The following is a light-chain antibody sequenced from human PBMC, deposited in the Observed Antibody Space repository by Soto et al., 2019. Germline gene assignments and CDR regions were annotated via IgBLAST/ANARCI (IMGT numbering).Light chain of an antibody. J-gene: IGLJ2*01. Sequence: QSVLTQPPSVSGSPGQSVTISCTGTSSDVGSYNRVSWYQQPPGTAPKFMIYEVSNRPSGVPDRFSGSKSGNTASLTISGLQDEDEADYYCSSYTSSSTVVFGGGTKLTVL. CDR1: SSDVGSYNR. CDR2: EVS. V-gene: IGLV2-18*02. CDR3: SSYTSSSTVV.